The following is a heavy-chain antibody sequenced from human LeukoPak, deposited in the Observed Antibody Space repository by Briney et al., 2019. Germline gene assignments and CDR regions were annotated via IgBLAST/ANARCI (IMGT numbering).Heavy chain of an antibody. CDR3: AREGSHDAFDI. Sequence: PGESLQISCKGSGYSFTSYWIGWVRQMPGKGPEWMGIIYPGDSDTRYSPSFQGQVTISADKSFSTAYLQWNSLKASDTAMYYCAREGSHDAFDIWGQGTMVTVSS. V-gene: IGHV5-51*01. J-gene: IGHJ3*02. CDR2: IYPGDSDT. CDR1: GYSFTSYW.